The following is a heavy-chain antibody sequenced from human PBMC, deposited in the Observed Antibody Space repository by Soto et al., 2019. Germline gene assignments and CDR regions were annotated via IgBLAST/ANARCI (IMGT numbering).Heavy chain of an antibody. J-gene: IGHJ3*02. V-gene: IGHV3-23*01. CDR1: GFTFSSYA. Sequence: EVQLLESGGGLVQPGGSLRLSCAASGFTFSSYAMSWVRQAPGKGLEWVSAISGSGGSTYYADSVKGRFTISRDNSKNTLYLQMNSLRAEDTAVYYCAKGSNVGYSYGYFTFDIWGQGTMVTVSS. D-gene: IGHD5-18*01. CDR3: AKGSNVGYSYGYFTFDI. CDR2: ISGSGGST.